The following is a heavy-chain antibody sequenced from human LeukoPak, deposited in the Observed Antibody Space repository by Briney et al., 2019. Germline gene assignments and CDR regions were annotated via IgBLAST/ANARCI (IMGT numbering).Heavy chain of an antibody. CDR1: GGFTSNYF. Sequence: SETLSLTCTVSGGFTSNYFCTWLRQSAGKGLEWIGRIHTSGSTNYNPSLKSRVSMSVDTSKNQFSLKLSSVTAADTAVYYCARDPERHGYYFDYWGQGALVTVSS. CDR3: ARDPERHGYYFDY. CDR2: IHTSGST. J-gene: IGHJ4*02. D-gene: IGHD3-3*01. V-gene: IGHV4-4*07.